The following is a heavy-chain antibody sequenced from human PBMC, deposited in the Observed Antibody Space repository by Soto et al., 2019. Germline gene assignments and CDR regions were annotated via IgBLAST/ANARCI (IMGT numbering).Heavy chain of an antibody. D-gene: IGHD6-13*01. V-gene: IGHV1-69*06. Sequence: ITCRASRCTFTSYSISWVRQAPGQGLEWMGGIIPIFGTANYAQKFQGRVTITADKSTNTAYMELRSLRSDDTAVYYCARDPTGYSSSWQHFDYWGQGTLVTVSS. J-gene: IGHJ4*02. CDR3: ARDPTGYSSSWQHFDY. CDR2: IIPIFGTA. CDR1: RCTFTSYS.